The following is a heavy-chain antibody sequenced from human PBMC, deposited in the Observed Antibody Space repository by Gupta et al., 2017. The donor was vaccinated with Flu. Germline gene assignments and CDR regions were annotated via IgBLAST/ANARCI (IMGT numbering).Heavy chain of an antibody. CDR1: GYMFSPNW. CDR2: ISPGNSDV. CDR3: ARWSDKSNNWFDP. Sequence: GESLKISCKGSGYMFSPNWIGWVRQKPGKGLEWMGVISPGNSDVRYSPLFRGQVTISADTSTSAAYLEWSSLKASDSGIYYCARWSDKSNNWFDPWGQGTLVTVSS. J-gene: IGHJ5*02. V-gene: IGHV5-51*03.